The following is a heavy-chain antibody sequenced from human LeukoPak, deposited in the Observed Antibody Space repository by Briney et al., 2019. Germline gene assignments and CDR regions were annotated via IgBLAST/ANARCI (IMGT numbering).Heavy chain of an antibody. CDR1: GYSFTSYW. CDR3: ARVVRSSGWYGDVY. J-gene: IGHJ4*02. D-gene: IGHD6-19*01. V-gene: IGHV5-51*01. CDR2: IYPGDSDT. Sequence: GESLKISCRGSGYSFTSYWIGWVRQMPGKGLEWMGIIYPGDSDTRYSASFQGQVTISTDKSISTAYLQWSSLKASDTAMYYCARVVRSSGWYGDVYWGQGTLITVSS.